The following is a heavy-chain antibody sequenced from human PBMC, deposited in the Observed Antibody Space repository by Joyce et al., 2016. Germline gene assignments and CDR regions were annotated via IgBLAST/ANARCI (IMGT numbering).Heavy chain of an antibody. D-gene: IGHD2-15*01. V-gene: IGHV4-39*07. CDR2: VYYSGRT. CDR3: ARSFFYCSGGSCFSGEWFDP. J-gene: IGHJ5*02. CDR1: GGSISSSTYY. Sequence: QLRLQESGPGLVKPSETLSLSCTVSGGSISSSTYYWGWIRQPPRKGLEWIGRVYYSGRTYYNPSLKSRVTISVDTSKNQFSLKLTSVTAADTAVYYCARSFFYCSGGSCFSGEWFDPWGQGTLVTVSS.